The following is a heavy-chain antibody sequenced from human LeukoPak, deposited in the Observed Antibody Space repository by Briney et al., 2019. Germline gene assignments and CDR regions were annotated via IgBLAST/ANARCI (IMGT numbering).Heavy chain of an antibody. CDR3: ARDEMATGSDY. J-gene: IGHJ4*02. D-gene: IGHD5-24*01. CDR2: ISAYNGNT. CDR1: GYTFTSYG. Sequence: ASVKVSCKASGYTFTSYGISWVRQAPGQGLEWMGWISAYNGNTNYGQKLEGRVAMTTDTSTSTAYMELRSLRSDDTAVYYCARDEMATGSDYWGQGTLVTVSS. V-gene: IGHV1-18*01.